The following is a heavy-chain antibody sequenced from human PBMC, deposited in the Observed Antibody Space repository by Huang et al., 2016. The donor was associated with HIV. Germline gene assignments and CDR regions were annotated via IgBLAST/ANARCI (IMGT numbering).Heavy chain of an antibody. CDR1: GFTFSNYG. J-gene: IGHJ4*02. CDR2: ISYDGSYQ. CDR3: AKDREDSAYQLDY. V-gene: IGHV3-30*18. D-gene: IGHD5-12*01. Sequence: QVQLVESGGGVVQPGRSLRLSCAASGFTFSNYGVHWVRQAPGKGREVVADISYDGSYQYYSDAVKGRFTISRDDSQNTLYLQMSSLRAEDTAVYFCAKDREDSAYQLDYWGQGTRVTVSS.